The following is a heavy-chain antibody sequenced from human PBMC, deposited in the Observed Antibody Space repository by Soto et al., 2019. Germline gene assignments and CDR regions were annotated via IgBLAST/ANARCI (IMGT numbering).Heavy chain of an antibody. V-gene: IGHV5-51*01. D-gene: IGHD6-13*01. J-gene: IGHJ4*02. Sequence: GESLTLSCKGSGYRFSTYWIGRVRQMPGKGLEWMGIIYAGNSETRYSPSFQGQVTISADKSFSIAYLQWTSLKASDIALYYCASAVAGNYYFDSWGQGALVTVSS. CDR3: ASAVAGNYYFDS. CDR1: GYRFSTYW. CDR2: IYAGNSET.